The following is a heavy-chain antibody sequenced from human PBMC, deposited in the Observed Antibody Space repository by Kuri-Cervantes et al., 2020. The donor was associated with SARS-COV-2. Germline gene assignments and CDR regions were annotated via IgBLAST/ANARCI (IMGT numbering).Heavy chain of an antibody. V-gene: IGHV4-59*11. CDR2: LYYSGST. CDR1: GGSISSHY. Sequence: ESLKISCTASGGSISSHYWRCIRQPPGKGLEWIGYLYYSGSTNYNPSLKSRVTISVDTSKNQFSLKLSSVTAADTAVYYCARRAAAAGTNYWGQGTLVTVSS. J-gene: IGHJ4*02. D-gene: IGHD6-13*01. CDR3: ARRAAAAGTNY.